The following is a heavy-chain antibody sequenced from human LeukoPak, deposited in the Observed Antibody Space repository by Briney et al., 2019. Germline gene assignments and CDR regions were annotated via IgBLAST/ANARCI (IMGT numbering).Heavy chain of an antibody. CDR3: ARGDFGDYFLDY. Sequence: ASVKVSCKASGYTFSTYVMHWVRQAPGQRLEWMGWMNPNSGNTDYAQRFQGRVTMTRNTSISTAYMELSSLRSEDTAVYYCARGDFGDYFLDYWGQGTLVTVSS. J-gene: IGHJ4*02. CDR1: GYTFSTYV. D-gene: IGHD4-17*01. CDR2: MNPNSGNT. V-gene: IGHV1-8*02.